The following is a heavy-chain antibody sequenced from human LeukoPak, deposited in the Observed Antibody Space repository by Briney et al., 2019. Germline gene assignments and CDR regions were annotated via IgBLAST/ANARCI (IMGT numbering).Heavy chain of an antibody. CDR3: ARRRRIVGATPGAFDI. CDR1: GGSFSGYY. CDR2: INHSGST. D-gene: IGHD1-26*01. V-gene: IGHV4-34*01. Sequence: SETLSLTCAVYGGSFSGYYWSWIRQPPGKGLEWIGEINHSGSTNYNPSLKSRVTISVDTSKNQLSLKLSSVTAADTAVYYCARRRRIVGATPGAFDIWGQGTMVTVSS. J-gene: IGHJ3*02.